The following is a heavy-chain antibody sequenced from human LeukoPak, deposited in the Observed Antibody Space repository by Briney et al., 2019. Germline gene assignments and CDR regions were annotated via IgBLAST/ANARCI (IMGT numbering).Heavy chain of an antibody. CDR3: TGNYYGSGSYADFDY. J-gene: IGHJ4*02. Sequence: GGSLSLSCAASGFTFSSYEMNWVRQAPGKGLEWVSSISSSGSTIYYADSVKGRFTISRDNAKNSLYLQMNSLRAEDTAVYYCTGNYYGSGSYADFDYWGQGTLVTVSS. CDR1: GFTFSSYE. CDR2: ISSSGSTI. D-gene: IGHD3-10*01. V-gene: IGHV3-48*03.